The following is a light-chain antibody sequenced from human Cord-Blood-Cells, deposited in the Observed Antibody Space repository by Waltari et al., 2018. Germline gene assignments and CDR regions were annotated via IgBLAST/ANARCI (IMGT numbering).Light chain of an antibody. CDR2: GAS. CDR1: QSVSSSY. J-gene: IGKJ1*01. Sequence: IVLTHSPGTLSLPPGERATLACSASQSVSSSYLDWYQQKPGQAPRLLIDGASSRATGIPDRFSGSGSGTESTLAISRLEPEDFAVYYCQQYGSSPRTFGQGTKVEIK. V-gene: IGKV3-20*01. CDR3: QQYGSSPRT.